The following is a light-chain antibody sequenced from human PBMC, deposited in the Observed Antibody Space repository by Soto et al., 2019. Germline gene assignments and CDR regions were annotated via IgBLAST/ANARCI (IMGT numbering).Light chain of an antibody. V-gene: IGKV1-39*01. CDR3: QQSCSAPLT. J-gene: IGKJ1*01. CDR1: QSITNY. Sequence: DIQMTQSPPSLSASVGDRVTLTCRASQSITNYLNWYQQKPGQAPKLLIYAAATLESGVPSRFSGSGSGKDFTLTLSSLQPEDFGSYYCQQSCSAPLTFGQGTKVDIK. CDR2: AAA.